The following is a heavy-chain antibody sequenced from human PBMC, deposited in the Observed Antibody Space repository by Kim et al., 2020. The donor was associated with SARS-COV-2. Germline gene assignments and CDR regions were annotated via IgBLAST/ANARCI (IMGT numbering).Heavy chain of an antibody. J-gene: IGHJ6*02. D-gene: IGHD2-15*01. Sequence: SETLSLTCTVSGGSISSYYWSWIRQPAGKGLEWIGRIYTSGSTNYNPSLKSRVTMSVDTSKNQFSLKLSSVTAADTAVYYCARDRGPWEGYCSGGSCYSHFGPYYYDGMDVWGQGTTVTVSS. CDR2: IYTSGST. CDR3: ARDRGPWEGYCSGGSCYSHFGPYYYDGMDV. CDR1: GGSISSYY. V-gene: IGHV4-4*07.